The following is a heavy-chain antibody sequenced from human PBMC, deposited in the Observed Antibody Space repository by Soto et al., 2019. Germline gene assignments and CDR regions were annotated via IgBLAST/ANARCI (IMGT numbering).Heavy chain of an antibody. CDR3: AHSLSITMIVVGNFDY. J-gene: IGHJ4*02. D-gene: IGHD3-22*01. CDR2: IYWDDDK. V-gene: IGHV2-5*02. CDR1: GFSLSTSGVG. Sequence: QITLKESGPTLVKPTQTLTLTCTFSGFSLSTSGVGVGWIRQPPGKALEWLALIYWDDDKRYSPSLKSRLTITXXTXKXXVVLTMTNMDPVDTATYYCAHSLSITMIVVGNFDYWGQGTLVTVSS.